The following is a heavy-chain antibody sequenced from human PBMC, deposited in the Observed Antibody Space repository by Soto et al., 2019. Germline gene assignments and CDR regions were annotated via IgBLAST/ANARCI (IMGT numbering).Heavy chain of an antibody. CDR2: INHSGST. V-gene: IGHV4-39*07. Sequence: TSETLSLTCTVSGGSISSSSYYWGWIRQPPGKGLEWIGEINHSGSTNYNPSLKSRVTISVDTSKNQFSLKLSSVTAADTAVYYCARGGGTGTTGGRDYYYYYMDVWGKGTTVTVSS. CDR1: GGSISSSSYY. J-gene: IGHJ6*03. CDR3: ARGGGTGTTGGRDYYYYYMDV. D-gene: IGHD1-1*01.